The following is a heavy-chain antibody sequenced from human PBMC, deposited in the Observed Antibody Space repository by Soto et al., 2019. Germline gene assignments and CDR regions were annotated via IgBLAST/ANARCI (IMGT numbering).Heavy chain of an antibody. CDR1: GFSLSTSGVG. V-gene: IGHV2-5*01. D-gene: IGHD2-2*01. CDR2: VYSNDDK. CDR3: GHRLDVGSKSF. J-gene: IGHJ6*02. Sequence: ESGPTLVNPTQTLTLTCSFSGFSLSTSGVGVEWIRQPPGKALEWLALVYSNDDKRYSPSVKSRVSITKDTSKNRVVLTMTNVHPVDTATSYCGHRLDVGSKSFWGQGTTVTVSS.